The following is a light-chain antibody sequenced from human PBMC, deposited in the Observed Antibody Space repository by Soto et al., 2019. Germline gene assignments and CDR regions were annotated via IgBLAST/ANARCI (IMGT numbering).Light chain of an antibody. Sequence: SVGDSVTITCRASQGVSTWLAWYQQKPGKAPNLLIYTASSLQSGVPSRFSGSGSGTDFTLTINGLQPEDFATYYCQQAASFPITFGQGTRLEIK. J-gene: IGKJ5*01. CDR1: QGVSTW. V-gene: IGKV1-12*01. CDR3: QQAASFPIT. CDR2: TAS.